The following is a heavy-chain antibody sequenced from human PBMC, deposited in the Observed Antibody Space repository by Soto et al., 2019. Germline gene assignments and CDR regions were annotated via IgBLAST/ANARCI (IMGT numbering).Heavy chain of an antibody. J-gene: IGHJ4*02. V-gene: IGHV4-31*03. CDR3: ARDHYSSGYYFFDY. D-gene: IGHD3-22*01. Sequence: QVQLQESGPGLVKPSQTLSLTCTVSGGSISSGGYYWSWIRQHPGKGLEWIGYIYYSGSTYYNPSLKSRVTIHVDTSKNQFSLKLSSVTAADTAVYYCARDHYSSGYYFFDYWGQGTLVTVSS. CDR2: IYYSGST. CDR1: GGSISSGGYY.